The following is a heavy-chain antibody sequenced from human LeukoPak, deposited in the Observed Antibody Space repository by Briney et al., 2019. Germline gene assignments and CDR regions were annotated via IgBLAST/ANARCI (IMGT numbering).Heavy chain of an antibody. D-gene: IGHD6-19*01. J-gene: IGHJ4*02. CDR3: ARAIAVAGTGDY. V-gene: IGHV1-46*01. Sequence: ASVKVSCKASGYTFTSYYMHWVRQAPRQGLEWMGIINPSGGSTSYAQKFQGRVTMTRDTSTSTVYMELGSLRSEDTAVYYCARAIAVAGTGDYWGQGTLVTVSS. CDR2: INPSGGST. CDR1: GYTFTSYY.